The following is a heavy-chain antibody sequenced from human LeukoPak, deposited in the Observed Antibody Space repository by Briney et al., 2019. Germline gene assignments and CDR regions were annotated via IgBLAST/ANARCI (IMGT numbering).Heavy chain of an antibody. CDR3: ARDNSGYSYGPLNDY. V-gene: IGHV3-48*03. CDR1: GFTFSSYE. J-gene: IGHJ4*02. CDR2: ISSSGSTI. D-gene: IGHD5-18*01. Sequence: GRSLRLSCAASGFTFSSYEMNWVRQAPGKGLEWVSYISSSGSTIYYADSVKGRFTISRDNAKNSLYLQMNSLRAEDTAVYYCARDNSGYSYGPLNDYWGQGTLVTVSS.